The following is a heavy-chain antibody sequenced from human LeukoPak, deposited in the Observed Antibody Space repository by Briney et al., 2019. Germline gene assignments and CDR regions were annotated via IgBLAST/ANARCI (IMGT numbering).Heavy chain of an antibody. CDR3: ARGQWLVPFDY. V-gene: IGHV4-59*10. J-gene: IGHJ4*02. CDR1: GGSFSTYY. D-gene: IGHD6-19*01. Sequence: PSETLSLTCAVYGGSFSTYYWSWIRQPAGKGLEWIGRIYTSGSTNYNPSLKSRVTMSVDTSKNQFSLKLSSVTAADTAVYFCARGQWLVPFDYWGQGTLVTVSS. CDR2: IYTSGST.